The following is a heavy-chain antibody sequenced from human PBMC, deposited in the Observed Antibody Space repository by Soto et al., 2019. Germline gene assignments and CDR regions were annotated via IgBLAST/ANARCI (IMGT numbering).Heavy chain of an antibody. CDR3: ARDVGYGLIDY. V-gene: IGHV1-18*01. CDR2: ISAYNGNT. D-gene: IGHD5-18*01. Sequence: ASVKVSCKASGGTFSSYTISWVRQAPGQGLEWMGWISAYNGNTNYAQKLQGRVTMTTDTSTSTAYMELRSLRSDDTAVYYCARDVGYGLIDYWGQGTLVTVSS. CDR1: GGTFSSYT. J-gene: IGHJ4*02.